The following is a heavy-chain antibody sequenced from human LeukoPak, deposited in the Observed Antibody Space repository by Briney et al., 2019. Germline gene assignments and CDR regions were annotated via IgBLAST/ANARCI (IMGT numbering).Heavy chain of an antibody. CDR3: ARDET. CDR1: GFTLSSSW. CDR2: INQDGSEK. V-gene: IGHV3-7*01. J-gene: IGHJ5*02. Sequence: GGSLRPSCAASGFTLSSSWMSWVRQAPGKGLEWVANINQDGSEKYYVDSVKGRFTISRDNAKNSLYLQMSSLRAEDTAMYYCARDETWGQGTLVTVSS.